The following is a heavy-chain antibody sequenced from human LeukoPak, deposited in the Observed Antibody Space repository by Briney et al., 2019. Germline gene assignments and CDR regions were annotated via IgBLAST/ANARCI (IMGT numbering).Heavy chain of an antibody. CDR3: AKVASAPQFYGGVYYFDY. V-gene: IGHV1-18*01. CDR2: ISAYNGNT. D-gene: IGHD4-23*01. CDR1: GYTFTSYG. J-gene: IGHJ4*02. Sequence: ASVKVSCKASGYTFTSYGISWVRQAPGQGLEWMGWISAYNGNTNYAQKLQGRVTMTRDTSISTAYMELSRLRSDDTAVYYCAKVASAPQFYGGVYYFDYWGQGTLVTVSS.